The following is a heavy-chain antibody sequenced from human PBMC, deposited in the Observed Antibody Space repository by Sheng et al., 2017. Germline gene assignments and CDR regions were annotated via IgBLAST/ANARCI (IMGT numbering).Heavy chain of an antibody. CDR2: IYTSGST. D-gene: IGHD6-6*01. CDR3: ARDHGSSLGGRYYFDY. V-gene: IGHV4-61*02. CDR1: GGSISSGSYY. J-gene: IGHJ4*02. Sequence: QVQLQESGPGLVKPSQTLSLTCTVSGGSISSGSYYWSWIRQPAGKGLEWIGRIYTSGSTNYNPSLKSRVTISVDTSKNQFSLKLSSVTAADTAVYYCARDHGSSLGGRYYFDYWGQGTLVTVSS.